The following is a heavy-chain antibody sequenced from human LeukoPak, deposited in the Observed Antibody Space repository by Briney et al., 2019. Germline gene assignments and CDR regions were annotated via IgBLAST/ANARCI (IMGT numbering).Heavy chain of an antibody. D-gene: IGHD2-15*01. CDR1: GFTLSSYG. CDR3: ARQHCSGGDCYFFD. Sequence: GGSLRLSCAASGFTLSSYGMHWVRQAPGKGLEWVALIWYDGNNKYYADSVKGRFTISRDNSKNTLYLQLNSLRAEDTAVYYCARQHCSGGDCYFFDWGQGTLVTVSS. CDR2: IWYDGNNK. J-gene: IGHJ4*02. V-gene: IGHV3-33*01.